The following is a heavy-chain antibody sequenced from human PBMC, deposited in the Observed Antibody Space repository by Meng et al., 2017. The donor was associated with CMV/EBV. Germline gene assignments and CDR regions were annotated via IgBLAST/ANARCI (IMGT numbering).Heavy chain of an antibody. V-gene: IGHV4-34*01. J-gene: IGHJ5*02. CDR3: ARGGNWFDP. CDR1: GGSFSVYY. Sequence: QRPPPPWGAGSLKPSKTLSLTCAVYGGSFSVYYWSWIRQPPGKGLEWIGEINHSGSTNYNPSLKSRVTISVDTSKNQFSLKLSSVTAADTAVYYCARGGNWFDPWGQGTLVTVSS. CDR2: INHSGST.